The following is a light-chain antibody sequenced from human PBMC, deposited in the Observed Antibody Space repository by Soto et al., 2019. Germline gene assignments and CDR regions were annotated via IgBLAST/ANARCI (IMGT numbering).Light chain of an antibody. CDR3: QHYAGGSRIT. V-gene: IGKV3-20*01. Sequence: EIILTQSPATLPVSPGERAPLSCRASQSVSSRLAWYQQKPGQAPRLLISGASSRATGIPDRFSGSGFGTDFTLTISRLEPEDFALYYCQHYAGGSRITFGQGTRLEIK. CDR2: GAS. J-gene: IGKJ5*01. CDR1: QSVSSR.